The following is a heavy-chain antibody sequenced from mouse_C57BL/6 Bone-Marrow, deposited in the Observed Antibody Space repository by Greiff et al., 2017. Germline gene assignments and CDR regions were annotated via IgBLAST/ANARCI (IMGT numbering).Heavy chain of an antibody. D-gene: IGHD2-4*01. CDR1: GFTFSDYY. CDR3: ARQGDYDPWFAY. CDR2: ISNGGGST. J-gene: IGHJ3*01. V-gene: IGHV5-12*01. Sequence: EVMLVESGGGLVQPGGSLKLSCAASGFTFSDYYMYWVRQTPEKRLEWVAYISNGGGSTYYPDTVKGRFTISRDNAKNTLYLQMSRLKSEDTAMYYCARQGDYDPWFAYWGQGTLVTVSA.